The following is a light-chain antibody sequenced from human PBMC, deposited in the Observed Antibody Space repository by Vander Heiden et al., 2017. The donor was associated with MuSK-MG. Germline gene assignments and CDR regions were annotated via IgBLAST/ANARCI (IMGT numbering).Light chain of an antibody. Sequence: ELVLTQSPGTLSLSPGERATLSCRASQSVRSSYLAWYQQKPGQAPRLLIYGASSRATGIPDRFSGSGSGTDFTLTISRLETEGSAVYFWQQDRNLGTFGQGTKVEIK. CDR3: QQDRNLGT. J-gene: IGKJ1*01. CDR1: QSVRSSY. V-gene: IGKV3-20*01. CDR2: GAS.